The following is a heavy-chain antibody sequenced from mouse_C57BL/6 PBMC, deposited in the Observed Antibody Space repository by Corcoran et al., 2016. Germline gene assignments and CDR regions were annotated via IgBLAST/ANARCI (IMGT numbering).Heavy chain of an antibody. J-gene: IGHJ2*01. CDR2: INPNNGGT. D-gene: IGHD3-1*01. V-gene: IGHV1-26*01. CDR3: ARGREEFDY. CDR1: GYTFTDYY. Sequence: EVQLQQSGPELVKPGASVKISCKASGYTFTDYYMNWVKQSHGKSLEWIGDINPNNGGTSYNQKFKGKATLTVDKSSSTAYMELRSLTSEDSAVYYCARGREEFDYWGQGTTLTVSS.